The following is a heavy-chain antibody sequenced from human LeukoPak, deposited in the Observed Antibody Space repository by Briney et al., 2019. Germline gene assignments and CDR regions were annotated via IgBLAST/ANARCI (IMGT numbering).Heavy chain of an antibody. CDR1: GFTFSSYW. Sequence: AGTLTLTCAASGFTFSSYWMHWVRQAPGKGLVWVSRISPDGRTTSYADSVKGRITISRDNAKSTLYLQVNSLRAEDTAVYYCAREHRNVGAEIDWWGQGTLVTVSS. CDR3: AREHRNVGAEIDW. D-gene: IGHD1-26*01. J-gene: IGHJ4*02. CDR2: ISPDGRTT. V-gene: IGHV3-74*01.